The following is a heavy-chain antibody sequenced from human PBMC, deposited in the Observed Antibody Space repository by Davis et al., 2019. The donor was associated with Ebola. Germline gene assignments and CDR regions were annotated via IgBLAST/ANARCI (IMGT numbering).Heavy chain of an antibody. CDR3: ATTQWLREFDN. V-gene: IGHV3-53*05. J-gene: IGHJ4*02. CDR1: GFTVSSNH. D-gene: IGHD6-19*01. CDR2: IYDHST. Sequence: GGSLRLSCAASGFTVSSNHMSWVRQAPGKGLEWVSVIYDHSTAYADSVRGRFIISRDKSNNTLYLEMNSLRVDDTAVYYCATTQWLREFDNWGQGTLVTVSP.